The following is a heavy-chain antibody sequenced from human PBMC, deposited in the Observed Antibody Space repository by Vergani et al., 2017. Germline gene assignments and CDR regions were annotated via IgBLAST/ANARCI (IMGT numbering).Heavy chain of an antibody. Sequence: QVQLQESGPGLVKPSQTLSLTCTVSGGSISSGSYYWSWIRQPAGKGLEWIGRIYTSGSTNYNPSLKSRVTISVDTSKNQFSLKLSSVTAADTAVYYCARVRAYYDRSGYPDEYFDYWGQGTLVTVSS. CDR3: ARVRAYYDRSGYPDEYFDY. D-gene: IGHD3-22*01. V-gene: IGHV4-61*02. CDR1: GGSISSGSYY. CDR2: IYTSGST. J-gene: IGHJ4*02.